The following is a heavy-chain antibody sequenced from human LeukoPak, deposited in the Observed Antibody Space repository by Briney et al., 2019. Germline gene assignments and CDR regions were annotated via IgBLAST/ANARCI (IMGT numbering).Heavy chain of an antibody. J-gene: IGHJ4*02. V-gene: IGHV4-39*01. D-gene: IGHD6-19*01. Sequence: PSETLSLTCTVSGGSISSSSYYWGWIRQPPGKGLEWIGSICYSGSTYYNPSLKSRVTISVDTSKNQFSLKLSSVTAADTAVYYCARHFVLSERSYSSGWYGGYDWGQGTLVTVSS. CDR1: GGSISSSSYY. CDR3: ARHFVLSERSYSSGWYGGYD. CDR2: ICYSGST.